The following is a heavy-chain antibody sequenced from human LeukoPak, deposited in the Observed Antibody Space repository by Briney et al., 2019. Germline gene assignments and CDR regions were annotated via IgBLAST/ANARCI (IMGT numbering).Heavy chain of an antibody. CDR2: INHSGST. CDR1: GGSFSGYY. Sequence: PSETLSLTCAVYGGSFSGYYWSWIRQPPGKGLEWIGEINHSGSTNYNPSLKSRVTISVDTSKNQFSLKLSSVTAADTAVYYCARSSRGYGDRRPNYGMDVWGQGTTVTVSS. J-gene: IGHJ6*02. V-gene: IGHV4-34*01. CDR3: ARSSRGYGDRRPNYGMDV. D-gene: IGHD4-17*01.